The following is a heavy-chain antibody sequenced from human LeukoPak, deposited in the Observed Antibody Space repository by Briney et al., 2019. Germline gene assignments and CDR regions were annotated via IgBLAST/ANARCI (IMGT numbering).Heavy chain of an antibody. CDR3: AKNRLNSRYDSSGYRDY. CDR1: GFTFSSYA. D-gene: IGHD3-22*01. V-gene: IGHV3-23*01. Sequence: GGSLRLSCAASGFTFSSYAMSWVRQAPGKGLEWVSAISGSGGSTYYADSVKGRFTISRDNSKNTLYLQMNSLRAEDTAVYYCAKNRLNSRYDSSGYRDYWGQGTLVTVSS. J-gene: IGHJ4*02. CDR2: ISGSGGST.